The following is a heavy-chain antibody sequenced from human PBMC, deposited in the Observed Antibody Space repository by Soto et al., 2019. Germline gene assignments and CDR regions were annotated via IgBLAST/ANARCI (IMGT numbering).Heavy chain of an antibody. CDR3: ARRGVVLPFMDV. D-gene: IGHD3-3*01. J-gene: IGHJ6*02. Sequence: ASVKVSCKASGGTFSSYAISWVRQAPGQGLEWMGGINPNSGGTNYAQKFQGRVTMTRDTSISTAYMELSRLRSDDTAVYYCARRGVVLPFMDVWGQGTTVTVSS. CDR2: INPNSGGT. V-gene: IGHV1-2*02. CDR1: GGTFSSYA.